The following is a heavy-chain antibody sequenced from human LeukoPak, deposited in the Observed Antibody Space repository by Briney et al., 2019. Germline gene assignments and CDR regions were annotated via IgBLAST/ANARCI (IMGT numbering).Heavy chain of an antibody. CDR1: GGTFSSYA. CDR2: INPNSGGT. J-gene: IGHJ4*02. Sequence: ASVKVSCKASGGTFSSYAISWVRQAPGQGLEWMGWINPNSGGTNYAQKFQGRVTMTRDTSISTAYMELSRLRSDDTAVYYCARDSDYGDYPYYFDYWGQGTLVTVSS. V-gene: IGHV1-2*02. D-gene: IGHD4-17*01. CDR3: ARDSDYGDYPYYFDY.